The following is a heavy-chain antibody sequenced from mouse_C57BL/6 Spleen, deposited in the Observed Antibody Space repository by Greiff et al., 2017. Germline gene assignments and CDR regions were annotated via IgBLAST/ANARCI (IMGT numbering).Heavy chain of an antibody. Sequence: VQLQESGAELVRPGASVTLSCKASGYTFTDYEMHWVKQTPVHGLEWIGAIDPETGGTAYNQKFKGKAILTADKSSSTAYMELRSLTSEDSAVYYCTRSLTTPDRYFDVWGTGTTVTVSS. V-gene: IGHV1-15*01. D-gene: IGHD1-1*01. J-gene: IGHJ1*03. CDR3: TRSLTTPDRYFDV. CDR2: IDPETGGT. CDR1: GYTFTDYE.